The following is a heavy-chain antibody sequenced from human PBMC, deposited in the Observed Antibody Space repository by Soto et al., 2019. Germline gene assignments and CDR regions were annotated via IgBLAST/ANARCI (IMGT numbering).Heavy chain of an antibody. CDR1: GYTFTSYG. CDR3: Y. D-gene: IGHD1-26*01. J-gene: IGHJ4*02. Sequence: GASVKGSRKASGYTFTSYGISWVRQAPGQGLEWMGWISAYNGNTNFAQKLQGRVSLTTDTSSTTAYMELRSLTSDDIGLGIDYWGLGTLVTVSS. CDR2: ISAYNGNT. V-gene: IGHV1-18*03.